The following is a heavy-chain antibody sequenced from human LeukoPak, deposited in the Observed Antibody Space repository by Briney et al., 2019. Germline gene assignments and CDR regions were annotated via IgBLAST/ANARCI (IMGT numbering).Heavy chain of an antibody. CDR3: ARGYSSGWYPVSYFDY. CDR1: RFTFSSYS. J-gene: IGHJ4*02. D-gene: IGHD6-19*01. CDR2: ISSSGSTI. Sequence: GGSLRLSCAASRFTFSSYSMNWVRQAPGKGLEWVSYISSSGSTIYYADSVKGRFTISRDNAKNSLYLQMNSLRAEDTAVYYCARGYSSGWYPVSYFDYWGQGTLVTVSS. V-gene: IGHV3-48*04.